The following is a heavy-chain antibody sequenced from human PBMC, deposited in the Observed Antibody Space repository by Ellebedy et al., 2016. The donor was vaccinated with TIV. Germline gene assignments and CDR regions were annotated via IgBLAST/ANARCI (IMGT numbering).Heavy chain of an antibody. J-gene: IGHJ4*02. V-gene: IGHV4-4*02. CDR2: INHSALT. D-gene: IGHD6-13*01. Sequence: GSLRLXXAVSGDSIRSGNWWSWVRQPPGKGLEWIGEINHSALTNYNPSLKSRVTISVDMSQNQFSLNMNFLTAADTAVYYCARSYSAAGSYYFDFWGQGTLVSVSS. CDR3: ARSYSAAGSYYFDF. CDR1: GDSIRSGNW.